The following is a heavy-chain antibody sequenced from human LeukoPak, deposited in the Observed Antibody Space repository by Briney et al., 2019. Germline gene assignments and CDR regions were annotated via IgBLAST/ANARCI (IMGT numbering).Heavy chain of an antibody. CDR2: ISSSSSTI. J-gene: IGHJ4*02. CDR1: GFTFSSYS. Sequence: PGGSLRLSCAASGFTFSSYSMNWVRQAPGKGLEWVSYISSSSSTIYYADSVKGRFTISRDNAKNSLYLQMNSLRAEDTAVYYCARDGGVGADYWGQGTLVTVSS. V-gene: IGHV3-48*01. D-gene: IGHD1-26*01. CDR3: ARDGGVGADY.